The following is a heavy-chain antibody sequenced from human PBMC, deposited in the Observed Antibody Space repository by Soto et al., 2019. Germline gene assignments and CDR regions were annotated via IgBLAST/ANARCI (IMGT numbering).Heavy chain of an antibody. CDR3: ARDSDKWELLDLRYYYGMDV. CDR1: GFTFSSYG. J-gene: IGHJ6*02. D-gene: IGHD1-26*01. Sequence: GGSLRLSCAASGFTFSSYGMHWVRPAPGKGLEWVAVIWYDGSNKYYADYVKVRFTISRDNSKNTLYPQMNSLSAEDTAVYYCARDSDKWELLDLRYYYGMDVWSQGTTVTVSS. V-gene: IGHV3-33*01. CDR2: IWYDGSNK.